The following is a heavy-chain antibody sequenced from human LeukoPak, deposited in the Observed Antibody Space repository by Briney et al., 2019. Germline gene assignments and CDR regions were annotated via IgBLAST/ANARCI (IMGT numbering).Heavy chain of an antibody. J-gene: IGHJ4*02. Sequence: ASVKVSCKASGYTFTGYYMHWVRQAPGQGLEWMGWINPNSGGTNYPQKFQGRVTITRDTSISTAYLELSRLTSDDTAVYYCARSRGWPKYFFDYWGQGTLVTVS. D-gene: IGHD6-19*01. CDR1: GYTFTGYY. CDR2: INPNSGGT. CDR3: ARSRGWPKYFFDY. V-gene: IGHV1-2*02.